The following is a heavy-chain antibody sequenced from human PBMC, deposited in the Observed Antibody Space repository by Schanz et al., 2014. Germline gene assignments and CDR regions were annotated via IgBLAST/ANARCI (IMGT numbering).Heavy chain of an antibody. J-gene: IGHJ5*02. Sequence: QVQLVQSGAEVKKPGASVKVSCKASGYTFTSYSMHWVRQAPGQGLEWMGWISAYNGNTNYAQKLQGRVTMTTDTSTSTAYMELSSLRSEDTAVYYCAREVGLYDRGWFDPWGQGTLVTVSS. CDR2: ISAYNGNT. CDR1: GYTFTSYS. D-gene: IGHD3-22*01. V-gene: IGHV1-18*04. CDR3: AREVGLYDRGWFDP.